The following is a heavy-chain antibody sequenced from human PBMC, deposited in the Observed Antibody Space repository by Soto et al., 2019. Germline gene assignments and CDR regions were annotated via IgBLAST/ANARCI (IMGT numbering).Heavy chain of an antibody. V-gene: IGHV4-39*01. CDR2: IYYSGST. D-gene: IGHD5-12*01. CDR3: ARLWLRGGYFDY. J-gene: IGHJ4*02. CDR1: GGSISSSSYY. Sequence: NTSETLSLTCTVSGGSISSSSYYWGWIRQPPGKGLEWIGSIYYSGSTYYNPSLKSRVTISVDTSKNQFSLKLSSVTAADTAVYYCARLWLRGGYFDYWGQGTLVTVSS.